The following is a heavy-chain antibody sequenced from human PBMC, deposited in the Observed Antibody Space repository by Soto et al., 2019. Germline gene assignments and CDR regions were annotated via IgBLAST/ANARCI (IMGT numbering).Heavy chain of an antibody. J-gene: IGHJ4*02. CDR2: ISYDGSNK. D-gene: IGHD1-26*01. V-gene: IGHV3-30*03. CDR3: ARSPYSVSYLAYFDY. CDR1: GFTFSSYG. Sequence: QVQLVESGGGVVQPGRSLRVSCAASGFTFSSYGMHWVRQAPGKGLEWVAVISYDGSNKYYADSVKGRFTISRDNSKNTLYLQMNGLRAEDTAVYYCARSPYSVSYLAYFDYWGQGTLVTVSS.